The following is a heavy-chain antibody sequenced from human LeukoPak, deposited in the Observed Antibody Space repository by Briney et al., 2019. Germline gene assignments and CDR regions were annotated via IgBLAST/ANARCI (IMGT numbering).Heavy chain of an antibody. CDR1: GGSFSGYY. J-gene: IGHJ4*02. CDR2: INHSGST. Sequence: SETVSLTCAVYGGSFSGYYWSWFRQPPGKGLEWIGEINHSGSTNYNPSLKSRVTISVDTSKNQFSLKLSSVTAADTAVYYCARAQLAQLPGYWGQGTLVTVSS. V-gene: IGHV4-34*01. D-gene: IGHD5-18*01. CDR3: ARAQLAQLPGY.